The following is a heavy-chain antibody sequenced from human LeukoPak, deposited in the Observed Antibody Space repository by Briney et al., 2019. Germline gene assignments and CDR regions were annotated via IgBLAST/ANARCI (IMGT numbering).Heavy chain of an antibody. D-gene: IGHD3-10*01. J-gene: IGHJ4*02. CDR3: ARSLRFGELYDY. CDR2: IYSSGST. V-gene: IGHV4-4*08. CDR1: GGSISSYY. Sequence: PSETLSLTCTVAGGSISSYYWSWIRQPPGKGLEWIGYIYSSGSTNNNPSLKSRVTISVDTSKNQFSLKLSSVTAADTSVYYCARSLRFGELYDYWGQGTLVTVSS.